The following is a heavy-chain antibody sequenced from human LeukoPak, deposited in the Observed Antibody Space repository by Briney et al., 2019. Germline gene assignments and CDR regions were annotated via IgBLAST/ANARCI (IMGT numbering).Heavy chain of an antibody. CDR1: RFTFSVYS. V-gene: IGHV3-48*04. CDR2: ISSGSSTI. D-gene: IGHD2-2*01. CDR3: AREFEVPAAAPDYYYYYYIDV. J-gene: IGHJ6*03. Sequence: GGSLRLSCAASRFTFSVYSMNWVRQAPGKGLEWVSYISSGSSTIYYADSVKGRVTISRDNVENSLYLQMNSLRVEDTAVNYCAREFEVPAAAPDYYYYYYIDVWGKGTTVTVSS.